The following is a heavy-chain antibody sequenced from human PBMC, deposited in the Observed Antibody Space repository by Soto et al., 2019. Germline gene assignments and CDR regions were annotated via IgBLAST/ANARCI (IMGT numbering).Heavy chain of an antibody. CDR2: IGVSGATT. V-gene: IGHV3-23*01. J-gene: IGHJ4*02. CDR3: AKDWGTFDY. D-gene: IGHD7-27*01. CDR1: GFTFRSYP. Sequence: GGSLRLSCAASGFTFRSYPMSWVRQAPGKGLEWVSSIGVSGATTYYADSVKGRFTISRDNSQNTLYLQMNSLRAEDTAVYYCAKDWGTFDYWGQGALVTVSS.